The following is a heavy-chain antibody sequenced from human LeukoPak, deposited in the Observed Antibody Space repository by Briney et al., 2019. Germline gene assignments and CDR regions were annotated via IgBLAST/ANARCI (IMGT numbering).Heavy chain of an antibody. J-gene: IGHJ4*02. V-gene: IGHV1-69*13. CDR1: GGTFSSYA. CDR2: IIPIFGTA. Sequence: SVKVSCKASGGTFSSYATSWVRQAPGQGLEWMGGIIPIFGTANYAQKFQGRVTITADESTSTAYMELSSLRSEDTAVYYCAREYYDILTGYYKSNYFDYWGQGTLVTVSS. D-gene: IGHD3-9*01. CDR3: AREYYDILTGYYKSNYFDY.